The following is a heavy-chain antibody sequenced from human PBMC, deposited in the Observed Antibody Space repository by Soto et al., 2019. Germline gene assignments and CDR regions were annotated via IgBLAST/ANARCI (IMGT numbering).Heavy chain of an antibody. D-gene: IGHD3-22*01. CDR1: GFTFSSYG. Sequence: QVQLVESGGGVVQPGRSLRLSCAASGFTFSSYGMHWVRQAPGKGLEWVAVIWYDGSNKYYADSVKGRFTISRDNSKKTLYLQMDSLRAEDTAVYYCARESGEIYYESSGYYKHDAFDIWGQGTMVTVSS. CDR3: ARESGEIYYESSGYYKHDAFDI. V-gene: IGHV3-33*01. CDR2: IWYDGSNK. J-gene: IGHJ3*02.